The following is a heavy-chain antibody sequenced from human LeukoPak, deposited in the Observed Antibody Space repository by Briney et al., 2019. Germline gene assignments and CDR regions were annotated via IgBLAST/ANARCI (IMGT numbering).Heavy chain of an antibody. J-gene: IGHJ4*02. CDR3: ASSVGSTDY. Sequence: PETLSLTCVAYGESLSKYYWTWIRQSPGKGLEWIGEINHRGSTNLNPSLKSRVTLSVDTSKYQFSLKLTSVTAADAAVYYCASSVGSTDYWGRETLVTVSS. CDR2: INHRGST. D-gene: IGHD1-26*01. CDR1: GESLSKYY. V-gene: IGHV4-34*01.